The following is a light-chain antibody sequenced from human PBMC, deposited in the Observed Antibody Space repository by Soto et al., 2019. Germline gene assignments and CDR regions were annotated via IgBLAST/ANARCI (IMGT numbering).Light chain of an antibody. J-gene: IGKJ1*01. CDR2: GAS. V-gene: IGKV3-15*01. CDR1: QSVSSN. Sequence: EIVMTQSPATLSVSPGERATLSCRASQSVSSNLARYQQKPGQAPRLLIYGASTRATGIPARFSASGSGTEFTLTISSLQSEDLAVYYCQQYNNSPQTFGQGTNVEIK. CDR3: QQYNNSPQT.